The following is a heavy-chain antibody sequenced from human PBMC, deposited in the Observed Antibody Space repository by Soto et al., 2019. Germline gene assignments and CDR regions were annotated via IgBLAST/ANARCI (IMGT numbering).Heavy chain of an antibody. V-gene: IGHV1-18*01. D-gene: IGHD5-12*01. CDR2: ISTYSGDT. Sequence: QVPLVQSGVEVKTPGASVKVSCQASGYTFFTYDISWVRQAPGQGLEWMGWISTYSGDTKYAQKFQGRVTMTTDTSTTTAYLELRSLRSDDTAGYYCARHHGPTTSENWCDPWGQGTLVTVSS. CDR1: GYTFFTYD. J-gene: IGHJ5*02. CDR3: ARHHGPTTSENWCDP.